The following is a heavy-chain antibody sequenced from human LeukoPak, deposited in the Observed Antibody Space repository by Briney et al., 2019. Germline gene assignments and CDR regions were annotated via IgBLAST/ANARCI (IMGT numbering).Heavy chain of an antibody. Sequence: PGGSLRLSCAASGFTFSSSAMSWVRQAPGKGLEWVAAISDSGITTYYADSVKGRFTISRDNSRNTLYLQMNSLRAEDTAGYYCARGSTVFGVGKFDYWGQGTLVTVSS. J-gene: IGHJ4*02. CDR1: GFTFSSSA. CDR2: ISDSGITT. V-gene: IGHV3-23*01. D-gene: IGHD3-3*01. CDR3: ARGSTVFGVGKFDY.